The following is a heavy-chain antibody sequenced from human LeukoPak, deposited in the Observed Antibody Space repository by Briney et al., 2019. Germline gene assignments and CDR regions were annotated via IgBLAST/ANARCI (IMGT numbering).Heavy chain of an antibody. CDR1: GFPFSIYG. D-gene: IGHD1-26*01. V-gene: IGHV3-23*01. CDR3: AKREWELPYYYYYYMDV. J-gene: IGHJ6*03. Sequence: GGSLRLSCAGSGFPFSIYGMNWVRQAPGKGLEWVSGISPGGGPTYYADSVKGRFTISRDDSKNTLYLQMNNLRAEDTAVYYCAKREWELPYYYYYYMDVWGKGTTVTISS. CDR2: ISPGGGPT.